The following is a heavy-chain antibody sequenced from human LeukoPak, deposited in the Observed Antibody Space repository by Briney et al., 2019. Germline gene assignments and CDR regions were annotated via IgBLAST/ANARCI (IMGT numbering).Heavy chain of an antibody. Sequence: PGGSLRLSCAASGFTFDDYAMYWVRQAPGKGLEWVSLISGDGDNTYYADSVKGRFTISRDNSKNSLYLQMNSLRTEDTALYYCAKDPTYYYDSSGFCEHWGQGTLVTVSS. D-gene: IGHD3-22*01. V-gene: IGHV3-43*02. CDR2: ISGDGDNT. CDR3: AKDPTYYYDSSGFCEH. J-gene: IGHJ1*01. CDR1: GFTFDDYA.